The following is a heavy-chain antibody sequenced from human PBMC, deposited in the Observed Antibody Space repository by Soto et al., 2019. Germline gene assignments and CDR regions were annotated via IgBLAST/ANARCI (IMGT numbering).Heavy chain of an antibody. V-gene: IGHV1-18*04. CDR2: ISAYNGNT. CDR3: SIGSVAATMSYYGLDV. J-gene: IGHJ6*02. CDR1: GYTFTSYG. Sequence: QVQLVQSGAEVKKPGASVKVSCKASGYTFTSYGISWVRQAPGQGLEWMGWISAYNGNTNYAQKLQGRVTMTTDTATSTAYMELRSLRSDDTAVYYLSIGSVAATMSYYGLDVWGQGTTVTGSS. D-gene: IGHD6-13*01.